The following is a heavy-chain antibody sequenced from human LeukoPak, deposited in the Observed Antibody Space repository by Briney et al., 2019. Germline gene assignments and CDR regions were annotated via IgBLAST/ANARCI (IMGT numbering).Heavy chain of an antibody. CDR3: AKDNRRLRFNYGSGSYYSDYYSYMDV. J-gene: IGHJ6*03. CDR2: TYYRSKWYN. V-gene: IGHV6-1*01. Sequence: SQTLSLTCAISGDSVSSNSAAWNWIRQSPSRGLEWLGRTYYRSKWYNDYAVSVKSRITINPDTSKNQFSLQLNSVTPEDTAVYYCAKDNRRLRFNYGSGSYYSDYYSYMDVWGKGTPVTVSS. D-gene: IGHD3-10*01. CDR1: GDSVSSNSAA.